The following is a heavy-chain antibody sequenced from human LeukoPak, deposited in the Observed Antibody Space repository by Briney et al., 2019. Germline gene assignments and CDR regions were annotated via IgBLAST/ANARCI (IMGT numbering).Heavy chain of an antibody. CDR2: ISSSSSYI. J-gene: IGHJ4*02. Sequence: TGGSLRLSCAASGFTFSSYSMNWVRQAPGKGLEWVSSISSSSSYIYYADSVKGRFTISRDNAKNSLYLQMNSLIAEDTAVYYCAREVGGSCYSGGCWGQGTLVTVSS. CDR1: GFTFSSYS. D-gene: IGHD2-15*01. CDR3: AREVGGSCYSGGC. V-gene: IGHV3-21*01.